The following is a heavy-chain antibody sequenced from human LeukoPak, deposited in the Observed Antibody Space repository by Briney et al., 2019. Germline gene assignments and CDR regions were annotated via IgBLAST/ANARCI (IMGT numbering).Heavy chain of an antibody. J-gene: IGHJ6*02. CDR3: ARDPPPEMYYYGSGSFSYYYNGMDV. Sequence: GGSLRLSCAASGFTFSSYGMHWVRQAPGKGLEWVAVISYDGSNKYYADSVKGRFTISRDNSKNTLYLQMNSLRSDDTAVYYCARDPPPEMYYYGSGSFSYYYNGMDVWGQGTTVTVSS. CDR1: GFTFSSYG. CDR2: ISYDGSNK. V-gene: IGHV3-30*03. D-gene: IGHD3-10*01.